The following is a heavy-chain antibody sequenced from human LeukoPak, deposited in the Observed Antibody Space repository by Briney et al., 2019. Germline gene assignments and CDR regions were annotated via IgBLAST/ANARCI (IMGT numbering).Heavy chain of an antibody. CDR2: IYYSGST. D-gene: IGHD6-6*01. J-gene: IGHJ4*02. Sequence: SETLSLTCTVSGGSISSSSYYWGWIRQPPGKGLEWIGSIYYSGSTYYNPSLKSRVTISVDTSKNRFSLKLSSVTAADTAVYYCARESGIAARTFDYWGQGTLVTVSS. CDR1: GGSISSSSYY. V-gene: IGHV4-39*07. CDR3: ARESGIAARTFDY.